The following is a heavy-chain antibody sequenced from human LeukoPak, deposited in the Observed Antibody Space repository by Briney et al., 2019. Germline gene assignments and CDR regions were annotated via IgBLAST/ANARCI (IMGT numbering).Heavy chain of an antibody. V-gene: IGHV4-59*01. CDR2: IYYSGST. CDR3: ARDPNYGMDV. CDR1: GGSISSYY. J-gene: IGHJ6*02. Sequence: PSETLSLTCTVSGGSISSYYWSWIRQPPGKGLEWIGYIYYSGSTNYNPSLKSRVTISVDTSKNQFSLKLCSVTAADTAVYYCARDPNYGMDVWGQGTTVTVSS.